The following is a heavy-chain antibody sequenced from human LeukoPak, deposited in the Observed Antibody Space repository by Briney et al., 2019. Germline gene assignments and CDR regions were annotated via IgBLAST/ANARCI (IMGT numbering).Heavy chain of an antibody. D-gene: IGHD1-7*01. CDR1: GGSISSYY. V-gene: IGHV4-59*08. J-gene: IGHJ4*02. CDR3: ARLDGITGTTPYY. CDR2: IYYSGST. Sequence: SETLSLTCTVSGGSISSYYWSWIRQPPGKGLEWIGYIYYSGSTNYNPSLKSRVTISVDTSKNQFSLKLSSVTAADTAVYYCARLDGITGTTPYYWGQGTLVTVSS.